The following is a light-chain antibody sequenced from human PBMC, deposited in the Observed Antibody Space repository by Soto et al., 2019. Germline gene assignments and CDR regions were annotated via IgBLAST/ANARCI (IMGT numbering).Light chain of an antibody. J-gene: IGKJ5*01. CDR3: QKYNSGLIT. Sequence: DIQMTQSPSSLSASVGDRVTITCRASQVIGNYLAWYQQKPGKVPKLLIYGAYTLQSGVPSRFSGSGSGTDFTLTISSLQPEDVATYYCQKYNSGLITFGQGTRLEIK. CDR1: QVIGNY. CDR2: GAY. V-gene: IGKV1-27*01.